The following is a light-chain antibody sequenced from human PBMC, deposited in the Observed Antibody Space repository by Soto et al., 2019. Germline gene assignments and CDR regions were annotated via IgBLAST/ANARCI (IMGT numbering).Light chain of an antibody. V-gene: IGLV2-14*01. CDR2: DVS. CDR1: SSDVGGYNY. Sequence: QSALTQPASVSGSPGQSITISCTGTSSDVGGYNYVPWYQQHPGKAPKLMIYDVSNRPSGVSNRFSGSKSGNTASLTISGLQAEDEADYYCSSYTSSSTLSYVFGTGTKVTVL. J-gene: IGLJ1*01. CDR3: SSYTSSSTLSYV.